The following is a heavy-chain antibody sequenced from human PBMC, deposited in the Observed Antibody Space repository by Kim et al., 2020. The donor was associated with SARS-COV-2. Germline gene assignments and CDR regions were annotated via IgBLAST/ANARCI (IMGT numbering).Heavy chain of an antibody. CDR1: GFSFKTYG. V-gene: IGHV3-30*03. D-gene: IGHD2-8*01. J-gene: IGHJ6*02. CDR2: ISYDGSKT. CDR3: AREVGWNDGLYQYGMDV. Sequence: GGSLRLSCGVSGFSFKTYGMHWVRQAPGKGLEWVATISYDGSKTYYEESVRGRFTISRANSKSTLYLQVESLRPEDTAVYYCAREVGWNDGLYQYGMDVWGQGTSVTVSS.